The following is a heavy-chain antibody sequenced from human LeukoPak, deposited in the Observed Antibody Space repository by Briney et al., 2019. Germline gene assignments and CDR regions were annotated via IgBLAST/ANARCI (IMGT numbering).Heavy chain of an antibody. CDR2: IYNDGSTT. Sequence: GGSLRLSCAASGFMFSKSWMHWVRQVPGKGLVWVARIYNDGSTTNYADSVKGRFTISRDNSKNMLYLQMNSLRAEDTAVYYCARAEKSSHYFIRSKYYLDVWGKGTTVTVSS. J-gene: IGHJ6*03. CDR1: GFMFSKSW. V-gene: IGHV3-74*01. D-gene: IGHD2/OR15-2a*01. CDR3: ARAEKSSHYFIRSKYYLDV.